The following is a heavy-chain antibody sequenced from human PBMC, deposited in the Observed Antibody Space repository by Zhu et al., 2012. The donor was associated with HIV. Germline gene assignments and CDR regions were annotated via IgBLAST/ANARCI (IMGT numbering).Heavy chain of an antibody. CDR2: IYYSGNT. CDR3: ARGRASSENYWYFDV. J-gene: IGHJ2*01. V-gene: IGHV4-61*01. Sequence: QVQLQESGPRLVKPSETLSLTCTVSGAPVSSGNHYWSWIRQPPGKGLEWIGNIYYSGNTNYNISLKSRVIISVDVSKNQFSLNVKSVTAADTAEYYCARGRASSENYWYFDVWSPGTRVTVSS. D-gene: IGHD6-6*01. CDR1: GAPVSSGNHY.